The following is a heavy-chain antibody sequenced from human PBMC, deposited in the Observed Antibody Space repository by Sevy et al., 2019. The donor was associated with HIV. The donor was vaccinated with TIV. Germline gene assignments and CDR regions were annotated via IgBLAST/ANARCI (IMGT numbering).Heavy chain of an antibody. CDR3: ARDLSSGRYGEGY. CDR2: ISSSSSYI. D-gene: IGHD6-19*01. CDR1: GFTFSSYS. J-gene: IGHJ4*02. Sequence: GGSLRLSCAASGFTFSSYSMNWVRQAPGKGLEWVSSISSSSSYIYYADSVKGRFAISRDKANNSLYLQMNSLRAEDTAVYYCARDLSSGRYGEGYWGQGTLVTVSS. V-gene: IGHV3-21*01.